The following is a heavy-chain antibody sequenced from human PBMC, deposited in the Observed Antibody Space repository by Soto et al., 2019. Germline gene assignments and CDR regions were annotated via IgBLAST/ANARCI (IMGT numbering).Heavy chain of an antibody. CDR3: ASGNYDSSGYYSTYDY. V-gene: IGHV4-59*01. CDR2: IYYSGST. Sequence: SETLSLTCTVSGGSISSYYWSWIRQPPGKGLEWIGYIYYSGSTNYNPSLKSRVTISVDTSKDQFSLKLSSVTAAGTAVYYCASGNYDSSGYYSTYDYWGQGTLVTVSS. D-gene: IGHD3-22*01. CDR1: GGSISSYY. J-gene: IGHJ4*02.